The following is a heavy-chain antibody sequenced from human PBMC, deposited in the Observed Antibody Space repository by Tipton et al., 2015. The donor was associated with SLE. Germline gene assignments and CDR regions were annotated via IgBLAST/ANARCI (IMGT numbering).Heavy chain of an antibody. J-gene: IGHJ1*01. Sequence: GSLRLSCAGSGFIFSGYTMNWVRQAPGKGLEWVSFINSGSNHIYYADSVKGRFTISRDNAKNSLYLQMKSLRVDDTAVYSCARGGYDRLPGQHWGQGTLVTVSS. CDR3: ARGGYDRLPGQH. CDR2: INSGSNHI. V-gene: IGHV3-21*03. D-gene: IGHD3-22*01. CDR1: GFIFSGYT.